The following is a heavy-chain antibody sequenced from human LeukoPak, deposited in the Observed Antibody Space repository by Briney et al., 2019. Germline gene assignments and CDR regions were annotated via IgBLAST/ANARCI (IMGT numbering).Heavy chain of an antibody. CDR3: ARDPGYGLGVDYGDY. Sequence: AGGSLRLSCAASGFTVRGNYMSWVRQAPGKGLEWLSVIQRGGNTYYADSVKGRFTISRDISKNTVFLQMDSLRAEDTAVYYCARDPGYGLGVDYGDYWGQGTLVTVSS. V-gene: IGHV3-66*01. J-gene: IGHJ4*02. CDR2: IQRGGNT. CDR1: GFTVRGNY. D-gene: IGHD3-10*01.